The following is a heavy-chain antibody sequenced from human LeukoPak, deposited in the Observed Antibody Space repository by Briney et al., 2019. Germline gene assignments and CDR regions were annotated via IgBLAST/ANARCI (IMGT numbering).Heavy chain of an antibody. Sequence: SETLSLTCTVSGGSISSSSYYWGWIRQPPGKGLEWIGNIYYRGSTNYNPSLKSRVTISVDTSKNQFPLKLSSVTAADTAVYYCARVGQAFFWFDPWGQGTLVTVSS. CDR3: ARVGQAFFWFDP. J-gene: IGHJ5*02. V-gene: IGHV4-39*06. CDR2: IYYRGST. D-gene: IGHD3-3*02. CDR1: GGSISSSSYY.